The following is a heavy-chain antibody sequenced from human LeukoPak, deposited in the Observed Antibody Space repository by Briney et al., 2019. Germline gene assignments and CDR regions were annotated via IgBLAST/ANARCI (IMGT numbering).Heavy chain of an antibody. CDR2: IKEDGTYT. V-gene: IGHV3-74*01. CDR1: GFSFSKYW. J-gene: IGHJ4*02. CDR3: ARDFDMGITPGDDFDF. D-gene: IGHD3-9*01. Sequence: GGSLRLSCAASGFSFSKYWMHWVRQTPGEGLVWFARIKEDGTYTSYADSVKGRFTTSRDNARNTVFLQMNSLRAEDTAVYYCARDFDMGITPGDDFDFWGQGTLVTVSS.